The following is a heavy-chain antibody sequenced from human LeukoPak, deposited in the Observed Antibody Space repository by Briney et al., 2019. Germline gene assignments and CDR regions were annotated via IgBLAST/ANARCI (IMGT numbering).Heavy chain of an antibody. V-gene: IGHV6-1*01. D-gene: IGHD3-10*01. CDR3: ARENQPKYYYGSGSPFDY. Sequence: SQTLSLTCAISGDSVSSNSAAWNWIRQSPSRGLEWLGRTYYRSKWYNDYAVSVKSRITINPDTSMNQFSLQLNSVTPEDTAVYYCARENQPKYYYGSGSPFDYWGQGTLVTVSS. CDR2: TYYRSKWYN. CDR1: GDSVSSNSAA. J-gene: IGHJ4*02.